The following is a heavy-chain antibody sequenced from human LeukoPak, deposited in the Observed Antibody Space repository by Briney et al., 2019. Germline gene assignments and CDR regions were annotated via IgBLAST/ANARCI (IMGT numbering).Heavy chain of an antibody. CDR2: ISWNSGSI. D-gene: IGHD6-13*01. CDR1: GFTFDDYA. J-gene: IGHJ6*02. CDR3: AKDRGSSSPPFGGMDV. Sequence: PGRSLRLSCAASGFTFDDYAMHWVRQAPGKGLEWVSGISWNSGSIGYADSVKGRFTISRDNAKNSLYLQMNSLRAEDTALYYCAKDRGSSSPPFGGMDVWGQGTTVTVSS. V-gene: IGHV3-9*01.